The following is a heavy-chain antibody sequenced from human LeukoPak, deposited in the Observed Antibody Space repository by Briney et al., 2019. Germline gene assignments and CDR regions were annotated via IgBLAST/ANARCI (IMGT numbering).Heavy chain of an antibody. Sequence: SETLSLTCTVSGGSISSYYWSWIRQPPGKGLEWIGYIYYSGSTNYNPSLKSRVTISVDTSKNQFSLKLSSVTAADTAVYYCARLFFPSFDGSGYYYDYWGQGTLVTVSS. V-gene: IGHV4-59*08. CDR3: ARLFFPSFDGSGYYYDY. CDR1: GGSISSYY. J-gene: IGHJ4*02. CDR2: IYYSGST. D-gene: IGHD3-22*01.